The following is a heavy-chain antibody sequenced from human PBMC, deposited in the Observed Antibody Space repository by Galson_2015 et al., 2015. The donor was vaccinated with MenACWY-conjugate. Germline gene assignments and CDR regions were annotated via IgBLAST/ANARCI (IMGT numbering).Heavy chain of an antibody. CDR1: GGSINSFT. J-gene: IGHJ6*02. CDR2: ISHSGTT. D-gene: IGHD6-13*01. V-gene: IGHV4-4*08. Sequence: ETLSLTCAVSGGSINSFTWTWLRPTPGKRLEWLGYISHSGTTNYNPSLQSRVTISLDTSKNQVFLKLTSVSAADTGVYYCARAPYSNNWYPGGLDVWGQGTTVIVSS. CDR3: ARAPYSNNWYPGGLDV.